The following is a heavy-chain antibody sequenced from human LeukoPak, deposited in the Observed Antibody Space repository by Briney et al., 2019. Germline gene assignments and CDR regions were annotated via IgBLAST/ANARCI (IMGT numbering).Heavy chain of an antibody. CDR2: IYSGGST. J-gene: IGHJ3*02. Sequence: GGSLRLSCAASEFSVGSNYMSWVRQAPGKGLEWVSVIYSGGSTYYADSVKGRFTISRDNSKNTLYLQMNSLRAEDTAVYYCARGGYSYGYGAFDIWGQGTMVTVSS. CDR3: ARGGYSYGYGAFDI. CDR1: EFSVGSNY. D-gene: IGHD5-18*01. V-gene: IGHV3-66*01.